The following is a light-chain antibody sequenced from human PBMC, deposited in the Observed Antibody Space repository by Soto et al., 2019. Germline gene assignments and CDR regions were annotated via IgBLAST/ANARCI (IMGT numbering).Light chain of an antibody. CDR2: AAS. V-gene: IGKV1-9*01. J-gene: IGKJ5*01. CDR1: QGIRSY. CDR3: QQLNTFPIT. Sequence: DIQLTQSPSFLSASPGDRVTITCRASQGIRSYLAWYQQSPGRAPKLLIYAASTSQSGVPSRFSGSGSGTEFTLTISSLQPEDFATYYCQQLNTFPITFGQGTRLEMK.